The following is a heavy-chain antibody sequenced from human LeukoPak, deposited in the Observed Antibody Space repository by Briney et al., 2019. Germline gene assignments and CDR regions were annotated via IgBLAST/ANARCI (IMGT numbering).Heavy chain of an antibody. J-gene: IGHJ4*02. CDR1: GGSFSGYY. V-gene: IGHV4-34*01. D-gene: IGHD3-9*01. CDR3: ARQGRYDILTVYLEFDY. CDR2: INHSGST. Sequence: PSETLSLTCAVYGGSFSGYYWSWIRQPPGKRLEWIGEINHSGSTNYNPSLKSRGTISVDTSKNQFSLKLSSVTPADTAVYYCARQGRYDILTVYLEFDYWGQGTLVTVCS.